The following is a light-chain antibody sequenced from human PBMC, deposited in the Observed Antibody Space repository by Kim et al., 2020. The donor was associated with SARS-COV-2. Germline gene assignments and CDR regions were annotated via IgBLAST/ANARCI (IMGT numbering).Light chain of an antibody. CDR1: PSVSSN. V-gene: IGKV3-15*01. Sequence: SGSPGEGVTLSCRASPSVSSNLVWYQQKPGQAPRLLIYGASFRATGVPARFSGSGSGTEFTLTISSLQSEDLAVYYCQQYNNWPYTFGQGTKLEI. CDR2: GAS. CDR3: QQYNNWPYT. J-gene: IGKJ2*01.